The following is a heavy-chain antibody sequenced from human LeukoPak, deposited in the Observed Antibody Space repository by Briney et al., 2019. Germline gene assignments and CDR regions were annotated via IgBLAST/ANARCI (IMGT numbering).Heavy chain of an antibody. Sequence: GGSLILSCAASGFTLGDYWMHWVRQAPGKGLVWVARINGDGSSTTYADSVRGRFTISRDNAKNTLYLQMNSLRAEDAAVYYCARDMYTTSSARGAYWGQGTLVTVSS. CDR3: ARDMYTTSSARGAY. V-gene: IGHV3-74*01. CDR2: INGDGSST. CDR1: GFTLGDYW. D-gene: IGHD6-6*01. J-gene: IGHJ4*02.